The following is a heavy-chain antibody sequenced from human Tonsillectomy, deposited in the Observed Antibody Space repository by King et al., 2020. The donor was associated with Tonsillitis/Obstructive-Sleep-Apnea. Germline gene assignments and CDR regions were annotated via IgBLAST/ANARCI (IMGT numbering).Heavy chain of an antibody. Sequence: VQLVESGGGLVQPGGSLRLSCSASGFTFSTYAINLVLQAPGKGLEYGFAFSNNGGRTYYADSVKGRFTIYRDKSKKTLYLQMSSLSAEDTAVYYCVKDRFCSGGSCYSGGADYWGQGTLVTVSS. CDR1: GFTFSTYA. CDR3: VKDRFCSGGSCYSGGADY. V-gene: IGHV3-64D*06. J-gene: IGHJ4*02. D-gene: IGHD2-15*01. CDR2: FSNNGGRT.